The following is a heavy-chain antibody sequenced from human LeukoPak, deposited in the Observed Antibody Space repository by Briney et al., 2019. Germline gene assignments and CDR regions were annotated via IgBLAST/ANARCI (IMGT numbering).Heavy chain of an antibody. D-gene: IGHD5-12*01. CDR3: AIEEGGYVLY. V-gene: IGHV3-48*03. J-gene: IGHJ4*02. Sequence: GGSLRLSCAASGFTFSSYEMNWVRQAPGKGLEWVSYISSSGSTIYYADSVKGRFTISRDNAKNSLYLQMNSLRAEDTAVYYCAIEEGGYVLYWGQGTLVTVSS. CDR2: ISSSGSTI. CDR1: GFTFSSYE.